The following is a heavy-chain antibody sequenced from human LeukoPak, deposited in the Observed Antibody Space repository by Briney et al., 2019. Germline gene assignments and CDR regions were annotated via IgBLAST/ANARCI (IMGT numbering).Heavy chain of an antibody. CDR1: GFTVSSNY. Sequence: GGSLRLSCAASGFTVSSNYMSWVRQAPGKGLEWVSVIYSGVSTYYADSVKGRSTISRDNSKNTLYLQMNSLRAEDTALYYCARDRRYYDSSGYYFHWYFDLWGRGTLVTVSS. CDR2: IYSGVST. CDR3: ARDRRYYDSSGYYFHWYFDL. V-gene: IGHV3-53*01. D-gene: IGHD3-22*01. J-gene: IGHJ2*01.